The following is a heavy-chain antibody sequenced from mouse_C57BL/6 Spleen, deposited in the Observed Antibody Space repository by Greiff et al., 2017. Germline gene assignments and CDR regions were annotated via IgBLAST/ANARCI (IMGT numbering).Heavy chain of an antibody. CDR3: ARLPYYYGSSDFDV. CDR2: IYPGDGDT. CDR1: GYAFSSYW. V-gene: IGHV1-80*01. J-gene: IGHJ1*03. D-gene: IGHD1-1*01. Sequence: VQLQESGAELVKPGASVKISCKASGYAFSSYWMNWVKQRPGKGLEWIGQIYPGDGDTNYNGKFKGKATLTADKSSSTAYMQLSSLTSEDSAVYFCARLPYYYGSSDFDVWGTGTTVTVSS.